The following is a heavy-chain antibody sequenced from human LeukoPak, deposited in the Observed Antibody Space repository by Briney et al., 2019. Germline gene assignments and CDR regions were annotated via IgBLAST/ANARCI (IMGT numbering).Heavy chain of an antibody. Sequence: GGSLEISCKGSGYRFTSYWIGWVRQLPGKGLEWMGIIYPVDSDTRYSPSFQGQVTISADKSISTAYLQWSSLKASDTAMYYCARRQWLGRGRNYYMDVWGKGTTVSVSS. D-gene: IGHD6-19*01. CDR1: GYRFTSYW. CDR3: ARRQWLGRGRNYYMDV. V-gene: IGHV5-51*01. J-gene: IGHJ6*03. CDR2: IYPVDSDT.